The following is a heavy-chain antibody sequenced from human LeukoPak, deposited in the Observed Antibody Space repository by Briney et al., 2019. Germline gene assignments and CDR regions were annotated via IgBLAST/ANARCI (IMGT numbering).Heavy chain of an antibody. V-gene: IGHV3-64*01. J-gene: IGHJ4*02. D-gene: IGHD6-19*01. CDR3: ARDGSGWAFDY. CDR1: GFTLRSYA. CDR2: ISSNGGST. Sequence: QPGGSLRLSCAASGFTLRSYAMHWVRQAPGKGLEYVSAISSNGGSTYYANSVKGRFTISRDNSKNTLYLQMGSLRAEDMAVYYCARDGSGWAFDYWGQGTLVTVSS.